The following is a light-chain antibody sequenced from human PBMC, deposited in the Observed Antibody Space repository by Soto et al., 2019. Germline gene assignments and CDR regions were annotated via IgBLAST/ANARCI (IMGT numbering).Light chain of an antibody. J-gene: IGKJ4*01. V-gene: IGKV3-15*01. Sequence: EIVMTQSPATLSVSPGERATLSCRASESVSSKLVWYQKKPGQSPRLLIFGASIRATGIPARFTGSGSGTEFTLTISSLQSEDFAVYYCQQYNNWPLTFGGGTKVDIK. CDR2: GAS. CDR1: ESVSSK. CDR3: QQYNNWPLT.